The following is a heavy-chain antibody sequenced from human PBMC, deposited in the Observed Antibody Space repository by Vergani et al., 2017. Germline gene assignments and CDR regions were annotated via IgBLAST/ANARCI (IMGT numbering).Heavy chain of an antibody. J-gene: IGHJ2*01. V-gene: IGHV4-39*01. Sequence: QVQLQESGPGLVKPSQTLSLTCTVSGGSISSSSHFWGWLRQTPGKGLEWIGSIYYSGSTYYNPSLKSRVSISVDTSKNQFSLKLSSVTAADSAVYYWARGRGDNWYFDLWGRGTLVTVSS. CDR3: ARGRGDNWYFDL. D-gene: IGHD3-10*01. CDR1: GGSISSSSHF. CDR2: IYYSGST.